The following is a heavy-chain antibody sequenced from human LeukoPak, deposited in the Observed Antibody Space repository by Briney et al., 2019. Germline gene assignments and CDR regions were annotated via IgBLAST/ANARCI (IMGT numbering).Heavy chain of an antibody. V-gene: IGHV1-46*01. J-gene: IGHJ4*02. D-gene: IGHD6-6*01. Sequence: ASVKVSCKASGYTFTSYYLYWVRQAPGQGLERMGIINPSGGSTSYAQKFQDRITMTRDTPTSTVYMELSSLRSEDTAVYYCARGHSNSPFLYWGQGTLVTVSS. CDR2: INPSGGST. CDR1: GYTFTSYY. CDR3: ARGHSNSPFLY.